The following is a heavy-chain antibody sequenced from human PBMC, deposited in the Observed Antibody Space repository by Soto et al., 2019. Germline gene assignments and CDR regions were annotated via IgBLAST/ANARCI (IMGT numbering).Heavy chain of an antibody. CDR1: GFTFSSYA. V-gene: IGHV3-30-3*01. CDR2: ISYDGSNK. CDR3: ARDTDVGYSSSSNPFDY. Sequence: QVQLVESGGGVVQPGRSLRLSCAASGFTFSSYAMHWVRQAPGKGLEWVAVISYDGSNKYYADSVKGRFTISRDNSKNTLYLQMNSLRAEDTAVYYWARDTDVGYSSSSNPFDYWGQGTLVTVSS. D-gene: IGHD6-6*01. J-gene: IGHJ4*02.